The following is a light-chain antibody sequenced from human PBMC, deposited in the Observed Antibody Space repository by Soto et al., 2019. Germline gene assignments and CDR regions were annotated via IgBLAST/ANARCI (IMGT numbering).Light chain of an antibody. CDR1: SYNIGSHF. V-gene: IGLV1-47*01. Sequence: QSVLTQPPSASGTPGQSLTISCSGSSYNIGSHFVYWYQHLPGTAPQLLIFRDGQRPSGVPARFFGSKSGTSASLAITGLRSEDEADYYCAVWDQSLTGWVFGGGTKLTVL. CDR2: RDG. CDR3: AVWDQSLTGWV. J-gene: IGLJ3*02.